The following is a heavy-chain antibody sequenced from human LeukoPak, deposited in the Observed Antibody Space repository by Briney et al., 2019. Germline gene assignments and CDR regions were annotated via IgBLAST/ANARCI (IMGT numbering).Heavy chain of an antibody. CDR2: ISSSSSYI. J-gene: IGHJ4*02. V-gene: IGHV3-21*01. CDR1: GFTFSSYS. D-gene: IGHD4-11*01. CDR3: ARDPYSGLFDY. Sequence: GGSLRLSCAASGFTFSSYSMNWARQAPGKGLEWVSSISSSSSYIYYADSVKGRFTISRDNAKNSLYLQMNSLRAEDTALYYCARDPYSGLFDYWGQGTLVTVSS.